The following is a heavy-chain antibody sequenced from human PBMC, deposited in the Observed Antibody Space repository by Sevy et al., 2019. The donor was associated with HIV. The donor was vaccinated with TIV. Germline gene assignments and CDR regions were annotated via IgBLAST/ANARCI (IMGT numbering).Heavy chain of an antibody. CDR3: AGENAWGRGYS. CDR2: IYYNGNI. D-gene: IGHD1-26*01. V-gene: IGHV4-59*08. CDR1: GGSITSLY. J-gene: IGHJ4*02. Sequence: SETLSLTCTVSGGSITSLYWNWIRQPPGKGLEWITHIYYNGNINYNPSLKSRVTFSLDTSKNQFSLRLSSVTAADTAMYYCAGENAWGRGYSWGQGTLVTVSS.